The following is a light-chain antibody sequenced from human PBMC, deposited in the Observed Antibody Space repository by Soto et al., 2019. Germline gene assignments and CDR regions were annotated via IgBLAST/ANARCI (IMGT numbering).Light chain of an antibody. CDR3: LQYHTYPLT. J-gene: IGKJ3*01. CDR1: QSISSY. CDR2: AAS. Sequence: DIQMTQSPSSLSASVGDRVTITCRASQSISSYLIWYQQKPGKAPKLLIYAASSLQSGVPSRFSGSGSGTEFTLTISSLQPEDFATYYCLQYHTYPLTFGPGTKVDI. V-gene: IGKV1-17*01.